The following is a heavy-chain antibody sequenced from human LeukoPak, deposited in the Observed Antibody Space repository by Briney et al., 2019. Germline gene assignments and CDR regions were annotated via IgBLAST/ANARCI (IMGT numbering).Heavy chain of an antibody. J-gene: IGHJ2*01. CDR2: IYYSGST. Sequence: PSETLSLTCTVSGGSISSSSYYWGWIRQPPGKGLEWIGSIYYSGSTYYNPSLKSRVTISVDTSKNQFSLKLSSVTAADTAVYYCARSEGNFPPPYWYFDLWGRGTLVTVSS. CDR1: GGSISSSSYY. D-gene: IGHD1-7*01. CDR3: ARSEGNFPPPYWYFDL. V-gene: IGHV4-39*07.